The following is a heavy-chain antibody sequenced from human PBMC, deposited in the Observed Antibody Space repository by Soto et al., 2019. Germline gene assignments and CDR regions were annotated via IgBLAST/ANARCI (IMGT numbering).Heavy chain of an antibody. CDR1: GGSISSSSYY. CDR2: IYYSGST. V-gene: IGHV4-39*01. J-gene: IGHJ5*02. CDR3: ASEGGDAEGWFDP. D-gene: IGHD3-16*01. Sequence: QLQLQESGPGLVKPSETLSLTCTVSGGSISSSSYYWGWIRQPPGKGLEWIGSIYYSGSTYYNPSLKSRVTISVDTSKNQFSLKLSSVTAADTAVYYCASEGGDAEGWFDPWGQGTLVTVSS.